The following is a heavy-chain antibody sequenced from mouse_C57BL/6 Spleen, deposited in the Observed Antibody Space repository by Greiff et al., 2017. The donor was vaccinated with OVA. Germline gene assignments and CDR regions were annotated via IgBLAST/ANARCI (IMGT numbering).Heavy chain of an antibody. CDR1: GYTFTSYW. D-gene: IGHD1-1*01. CDR3: AREGANYYGSSYLYWYFDV. V-gene: IGHV1-53*01. Sequence: VKLQQPGTELVKPGASVKLSCKASGYTFTSYWMHWVKQRPGQGLEWIGNINPSNGGTNYNEKFKSKATLTVDKSSSTAYMQLSSLTSEDSAVYDCAREGANYYGSSYLYWYFDVWGTGTTVTVSS. J-gene: IGHJ1*03. CDR2: INPSNGGT.